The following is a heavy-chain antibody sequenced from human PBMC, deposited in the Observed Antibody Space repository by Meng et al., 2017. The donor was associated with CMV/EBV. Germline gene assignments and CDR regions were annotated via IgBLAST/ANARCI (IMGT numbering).Heavy chain of an antibody. Sequence: GESLKISCAASGFTFSSYGMHWVRQAPGKGLEWVAFILYDGTNKYYADSVKGRFTISRDNSKNTLYLQMNSLRAEDTAVYYCAKNRWYYDLAPMDVWGQGTTVTVSS. CDR1: GFTFSSYG. CDR2: ILYDGTNK. J-gene: IGHJ6*02. CDR3: AKNRWYYDLAPMDV. D-gene: IGHD3-3*01. V-gene: IGHV3-30*02.